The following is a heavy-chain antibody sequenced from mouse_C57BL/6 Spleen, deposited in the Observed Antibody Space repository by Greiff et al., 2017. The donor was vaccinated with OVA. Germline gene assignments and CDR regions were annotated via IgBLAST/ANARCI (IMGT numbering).Heavy chain of an antibody. J-gene: IGHJ4*01. Sequence: EVQLQESGPELVKPGASVKISCKASGYSFTGYYMNWVKQSPEKSLEWIGEINPSTGGTTYNQKFKAKATLTVDKSSSTAYMQLKSLTSEDSAVYYCASKIYYYGPYYYAMDYWGQGTSVTVSS. V-gene: IGHV1-42*01. CDR1: GYSFTGYY. D-gene: IGHD1-1*01. CDR3: ASKIYYYGPYYYAMDY. CDR2: INPSTGGT.